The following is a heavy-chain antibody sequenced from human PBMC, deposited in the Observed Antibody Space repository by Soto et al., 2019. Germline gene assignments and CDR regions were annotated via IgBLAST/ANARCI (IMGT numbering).Heavy chain of an antibody. J-gene: IGHJ6*02. CDR3: ASDTDCSGGSCYSGSVYYYYGMDV. Sequence: QVQLVQSGAEVKKPGSSVKVSCKAPGGTFSSYAISWVRQAPGQGLEWMGGIIPIFGTANYAQKFQGRVTITADESTSTAYMELSSLRSEDTAVYYCASDTDCSGGSCYSGSVYYYYGMDVWGQGTTVTVSS. D-gene: IGHD2-15*01. CDR2: IIPIFGTA. CDR1: GGTFSSYA. V-gene: IGHV1-69*01.